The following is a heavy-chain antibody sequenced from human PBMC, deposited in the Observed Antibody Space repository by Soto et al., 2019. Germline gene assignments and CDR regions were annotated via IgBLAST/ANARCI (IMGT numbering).Heavy chain of an antibody. V-gene: IGHV1-18*01. CDR3: AREMAGLGGEYDY. D-gene: IGHD3-16*01. CDR1: GYTFTKYG. Sequence: QVQLVQSGAEVKNPGASVKVSCRTSGYTFTKYGVGWVRQAHGQGLEWMGWISGSSGNANYAEKVQGRITLTTDTSTSTAYIELRSLRTDDTAVYHCAREMAGLGGEYDYWGQGTLVTVSS. J-gene: IGHJ4*02. CDR2: ISGSSGNA.